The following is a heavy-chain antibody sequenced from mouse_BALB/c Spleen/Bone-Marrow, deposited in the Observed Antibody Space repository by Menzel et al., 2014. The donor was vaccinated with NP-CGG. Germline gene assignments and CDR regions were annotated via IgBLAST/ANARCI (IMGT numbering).Heavy chain of an antibody. CDR3: ASLTGTFDY. CDR2: IDPASGNI. CDR1: GFNIKDTY. J-gene: IGHJ2*01. Sequence: VQLKHSGTDLVKPGASVKLSCTASGFNIKDTYMHWVKQRPEQGLDWIGRIDPASGNIQYDPKFQGRAAITADTSSNTAYLQLSSLTSEDTAGYYCASLTGTFDYGGQGTPLTVSS. D-gene: IGHD4-1*01. V-gene: IGHV14-3*02.